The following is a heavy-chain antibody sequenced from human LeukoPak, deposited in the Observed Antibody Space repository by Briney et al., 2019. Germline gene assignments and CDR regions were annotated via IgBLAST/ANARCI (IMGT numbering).Heavy chain of an antibody. CDR2: INEDGREE. Sequence: GGSLRLSCAASGFTFSNYWMNWVRQAPGKGLEWVANINEDGREEYYVDSVKGRFTISRDNAKNSLYLQMNSLRAEDTAVYYCARTESGLKYYDFWSGSFFDYWGQGTLVTVSS. D-gene: IGHD3-3*01. CDR3: ARTESGLKYYDFWSGSFFDY. V-gene: IGHV3-7*01. J-gene: IGHJ4*02. CDR1: GFTFSNYW.